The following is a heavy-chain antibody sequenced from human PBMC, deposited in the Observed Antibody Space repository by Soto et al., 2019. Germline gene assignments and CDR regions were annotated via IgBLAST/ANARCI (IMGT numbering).Heavy chain of an antibody. CDR1: GYTFVSYG. Sequence: QVQLVQSGAEVKEPGASVKVSCKASGYTFVSYGISWVRQAPGQGLEWMGWISPYNGNTNYVQQFQRRVTMTTDTPTSTVYLELRSLRSADTAVYYCWRDARKRLVAAFDIWGQGTMVTVSS. CDR2: ISPYNGNT. J-gene: IGHJ3*02. D-gene: IGHD6-19*01. CDR3: WRDARKRLVAAFDI. V-gene: IGHV1-18*01.